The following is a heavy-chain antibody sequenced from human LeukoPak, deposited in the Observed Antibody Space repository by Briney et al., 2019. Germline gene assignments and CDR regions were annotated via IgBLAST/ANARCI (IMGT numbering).Heavy chain of an antibody. J-gene: IGHJ4*02. CDR3: ARRPRYNFGPHFDY. CDR2: IYPGDSDT. Sequence: SGESLKISCQASGYSFTNYWIGWVRQLPGKGLEWMGIIYPGDSDTRYSPSFQGQVTISADKSISTAYLQWSSLKASDTAMYYCARRPRYNFGPHFDYWGQGTLVTVSS. D-gene: IGHD5-18*01. CDR1: GYSFTNYW. V-gene: IGHV5-51*01.